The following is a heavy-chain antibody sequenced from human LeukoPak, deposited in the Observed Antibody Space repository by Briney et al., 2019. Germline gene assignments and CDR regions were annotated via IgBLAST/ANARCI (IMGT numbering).Heavy chain of an antibody. J-gene: IGHJ6*03. Sequence: SQTLSLTCAISGDSVSSNSAAWNWIRQSPSRGLEWLGRTYYGSKWYNDYAVSVKSRITINPDTSKNQFSLQLNSVTPEDTAVYYCARDLEEPYYYYYYMDVWGKGTTVTVSS. CDR1: GDSVSSNSAA. V-gene: IGHV6-1*01. D-gene: IGHD1-26*01. CDR2: TYYGSKWYN. CDR3: ARDLEEPYYYYYYMDV.